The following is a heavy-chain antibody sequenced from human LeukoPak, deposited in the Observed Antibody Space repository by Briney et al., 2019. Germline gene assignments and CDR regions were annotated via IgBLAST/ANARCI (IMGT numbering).Heavy chain of an antibody. J-gene: IGHJ4*02. CDR2: IYHSGST. CDR1: GASITTYY. CDR3: ARQLYDSSGYPFDY. Sequence: SETLSLTCTVSGASITTYYWSWIRQPPGKGLEWIGYIYHSGSTKYNPSLKSRVTISVDTSKNQFSLRLGSVTAADTAVYYCARQLYDSSGYPFDYWGQGTLVTVSS. V-gene: IGHV4-59*08. D-gene: IGHD3-22*01.